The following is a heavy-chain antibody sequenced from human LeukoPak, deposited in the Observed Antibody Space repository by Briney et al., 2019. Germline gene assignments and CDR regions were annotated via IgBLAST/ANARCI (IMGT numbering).Heavy chain of an antibody. CDR1: GDSINNPGYY. V-gene: IGHV4-39*01. Sequence: SETLSLTCTVSGDSINNPGYYWGWIRRPPGQGLEWIGTIYYDGDTYYNASLKSRVTISVDTSNNQFSLGLSSVTAADTAVYYCARSRSYYFDHWGQGTLVTVSS. CDR3: ARSRSYYFDH. J-gene: IGHJ4*02. D-gene: IGHD6-19*01. CDR2: IYYDGDT.